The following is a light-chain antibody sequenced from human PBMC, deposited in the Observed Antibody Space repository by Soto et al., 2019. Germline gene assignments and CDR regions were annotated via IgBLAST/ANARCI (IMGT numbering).Light chain of an antibody. CDR2: GAS. CDR3: QYYGASLTYT. CDR1: QSVSSNY. Sequence: EIVLTQSPGTLSLSPGERATLSCRASQSVSSNYLAWYQQQPGQPPRFLIYGASNRATGIPHRFSGSGSGADFTLTISRLEPEDFAVYYCQYYGASLTYTFGQGTKLEIK. J-gene: IGKJ2*01. V-gene: IGKV3-20*01.